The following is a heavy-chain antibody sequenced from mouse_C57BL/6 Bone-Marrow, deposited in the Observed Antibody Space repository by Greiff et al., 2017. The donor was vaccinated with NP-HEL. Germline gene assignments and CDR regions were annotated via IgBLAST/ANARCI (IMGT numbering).Heavy chain of an antibody. V-gene: IGHV1-53*01. Sequence: QVQLQQPGTELVKPGASVKLSCKASGYTFTSYWMHWVKQRPGQGLEWIGNINPSNGGTNYNEKFKCKATLTVDKSSSTAYMQLSSLTSEDSAVYYCAREIITTVVAGYFEVWGTGTTVTVSA. D-gene: IGHD1-1*01. CDR3: AREIITTVVAGYFEV. J-gene: IGHJ1*03. CDR1: GYTFTSYW. CDR2: INPSNGGT.